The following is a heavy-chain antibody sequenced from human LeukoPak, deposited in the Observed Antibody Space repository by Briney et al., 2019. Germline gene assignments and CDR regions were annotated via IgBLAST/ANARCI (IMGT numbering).Heavy chain of an antibody. CDR3: ARATTDYDILTGYLNWFDP. Sequence: SETLSLTCAVYGGSFSGYYWSWILQPPGKGLEWIGEINHSGSTNYNSSLKSRVTISVDTSKNQFSLKLSSVTAADTAVYYCARATTDYDILTGYLNWFDPWGQGTLVTVSS. V-gene: IGHV4-34*01. CDR2: INHSGST. CDR1: GGSFSGYY. D-gene: IGHD3-9*01. J-gene: IGHJ5*02.